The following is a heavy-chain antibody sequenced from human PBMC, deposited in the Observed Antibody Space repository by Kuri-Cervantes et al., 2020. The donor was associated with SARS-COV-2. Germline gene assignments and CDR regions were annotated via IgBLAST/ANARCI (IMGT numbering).Heavy chain of an antibody. CDR3: ARPTRGKLD. D-gene: IGHD1-7*01. CDR2: IYPGDSDT. V-gene: IGHV5-51*01. Sequence: GESLKISCKGSGYSFTGYWIAWVRQMPGKGLECIGIIYPGDSDTRYSPSFQGQVTISADKSINTAYLQWSSLKASDTAMYYCARPTRGKLDWGPGTLVTDSS. CDR1: GYSFTGYW. J-gene: IGHJ4*02.